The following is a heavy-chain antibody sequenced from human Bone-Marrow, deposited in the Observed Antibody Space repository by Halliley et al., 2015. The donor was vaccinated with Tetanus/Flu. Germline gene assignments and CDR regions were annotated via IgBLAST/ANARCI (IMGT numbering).Heavy chain of an antibody. V-gene: IGHV1-69*01. D-gene: IGHD3-3*01. CDR1: GGKFRIYS. CDR2: IIPIAGKA. CDR3: ARAGPISGVAYVGYHYGMDV. Sequence: QLVQSGAEVKKPGSSVKVSRKTSGGKFRIYSISWVRQAPGQGLEWMGGIIPIAGKANYAQKVQGRVTITADESTSTVYMELNSLRSGDTAVYYCARAGPISGVAYVGYHYGMDVWGQGTTVIVSS. J-gene: IGHJ6*02.